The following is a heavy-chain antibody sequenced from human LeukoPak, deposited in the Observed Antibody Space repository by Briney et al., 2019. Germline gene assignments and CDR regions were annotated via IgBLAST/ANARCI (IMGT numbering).Heavy chain of an antibody. J-gene: IGHJ4*02. Sequence: PSETLSPTCTVSGGSISSGTYYWNWIRQPPGKGLEWIGSISYSGSTNYNPSLKSRVTISLDASKNQFSLKLSSVTAADTAVYYCARQSRGIAVAGLDYWGQGTLVTVSS. CDR2: ISYSGST. CDR3: ARQSRGIAVAGLDY. V-gene: IGHV4-39*01. CDR1: GGSISSGTYY. D-gene: IGHD6-19*01.